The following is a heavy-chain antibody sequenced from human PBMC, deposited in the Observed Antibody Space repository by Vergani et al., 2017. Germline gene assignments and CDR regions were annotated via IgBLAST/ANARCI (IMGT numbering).Heavy chain of an antibody. CDR2: IIPIFGTA. CDR1: GGTFSSYA. Sequence: QVQLVQSGAEVKKPGSSVKVSCKASGGTFSSYAISWVRQAPGQGLEWMGGIIPIFGTANYAQKFQGRVTITADESTSTAYMELSSLRSEDTAVYYCAINYDSRGYYTGDAFDIWGQGTMVTVSS. CDR3: AINYDSRGYYTGDAFDI. D-gene: IGHD3-22*01. J-gene: IGHJ3*02. V-gene: IGHV1-69*01.